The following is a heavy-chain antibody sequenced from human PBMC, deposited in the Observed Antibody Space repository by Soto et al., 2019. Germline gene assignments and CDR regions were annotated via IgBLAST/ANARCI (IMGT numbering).Heavy chain of an antibody. CDR1: GGSISSGGYY. D-gene: IGHD2-2*01. CDR2: IYYSGST. J-gene: IGHJ3*01. CDR3: ARVYELSVVVPAANPLV. Sequence: QVQLQESGPGLVKPSQTLSLTCTVSGGSISSGGYYWSWIRQHPGKGLEWIGYIYYSGSTYYNPSVKSRVTISVDTSKNQFSLKLSSVTAADTAVYYCARVYELSVVVPAANPLVWGQGTMVTVSS. V-gene: IGHV4-31*03.